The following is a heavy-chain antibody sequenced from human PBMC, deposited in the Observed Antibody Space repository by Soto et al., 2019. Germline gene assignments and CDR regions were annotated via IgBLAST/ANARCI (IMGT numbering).Heavy chain of an antibody. J-gene: IGHJ6*03. CDR3: ARDQGLILCFGELLPVNYYYYMDV. V-gene: IGHV1-18*01. Sequence: ASVKVSCKASGYTFTSYGISWVRQAPGQGLEWMGWISAYNGNTNYAQKLQGRVTMTTDTSTSTAYMELRSLRSDDTAVYYCARDQGLILCFGELLPVNYYYYMDVWGKGTTVTV. D-gene: IGHD3-10*01. CDR1: GYTFTSYG. CDR2: ISAYNGNT.